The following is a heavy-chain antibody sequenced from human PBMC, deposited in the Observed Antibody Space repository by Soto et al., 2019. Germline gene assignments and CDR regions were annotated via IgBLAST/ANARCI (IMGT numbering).Heavy chain of an antibody. CDR2: TYYRSKWYS. V-gene: IGHV6-1*01. CDR1: GDSVSSNRAA. D-gene: IGHD1-26*01. J-gene: IGHJ4*02. Sequence: QVQLQQSGPGLVKPSQTLSLTCAISGDSVSSNRAAWNWIRQSPSRGLEWLGRTYYRSKWYSYYAVSVRSRIPINTDTAQNQFSPHLNSVTAEGTAVYYCARCGSDPLDCSGQGSMVTVSS. CDR3: ARCGSDPLDC.